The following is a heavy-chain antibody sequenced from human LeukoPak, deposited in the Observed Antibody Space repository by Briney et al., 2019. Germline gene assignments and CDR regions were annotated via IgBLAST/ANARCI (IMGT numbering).Heavy chain of an antibody. Sequence: ASVKVSFEASGYSFITYGISWVRQAPGQGLEWMGWISPYNGNTNYAQKLQGRVTMTTDTSTSTAYMELRSLRSDDTAVYYCARDPGGNSGFDYWGQGTLVTVSS. J-gene: IGHJ4*02. CDR1: GYSFITYG. V-gene: IGHV1-18*01. CDR3: ARDPGGNSGFDY. D-gene: IGHD4-23*01. CDR2: ISPYNGNT.